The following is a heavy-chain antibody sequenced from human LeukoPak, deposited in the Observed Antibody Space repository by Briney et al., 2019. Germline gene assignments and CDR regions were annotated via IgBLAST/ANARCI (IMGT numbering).Heavy chain of an antibody. V-gene: IGHV1-18*01. CDR3: ARSKYYDFWSGPKTFDY. J-gene: IGHJ4*02. CDR1: GYTFTSYG. CDR2: ISAYNGNT. D-gene: IGHD3-3*01. Sequence: ASVKVSCKASGYTFTSYGISWVRQAPGQGLEWMGWISAYNGNTNYAQKLQGRVTMTRDTSISTAYMELSRLRSDDTAVYYCARSKYYDFWSGPKTFDYWGQGTLVTVSS.